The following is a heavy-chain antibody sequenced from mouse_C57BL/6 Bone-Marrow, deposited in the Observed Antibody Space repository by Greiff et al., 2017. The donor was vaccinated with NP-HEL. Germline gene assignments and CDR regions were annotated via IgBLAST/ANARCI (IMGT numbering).Heavy chain of an antibody. CDR1: GFNIKDYY. D-gene: IGHD1-1*01. CDR2: IDSEDGDT. CDR3: TTDYYDSSP. V-gene: IGHV14-1*01. Sequence: EVQLLQSGAELVRPGASVKLSCTASGFNIKDYYMPWVHQSPEQGLEWIGRIDSEDGDTEYPPNFQGKATITAETSSNTANRQLSSLTSEDTAVYYGTTDYYDSSPWGQGTTLTVSS. J-gene: IGHJ2*01.